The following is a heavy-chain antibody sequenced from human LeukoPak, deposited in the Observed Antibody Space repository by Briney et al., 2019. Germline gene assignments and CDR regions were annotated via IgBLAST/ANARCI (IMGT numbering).Heavy chain of an antibody. CDR2: INSDGSWT. J-gene: IGHJ4*02. Sequence: GGSLRLSCAASGNYWMHWVRQAPGKGLVWVSHINSDGSWTSYADSVKGRFTISKDNAKNTLYLQMNSLRAEDTAVYYCARDLGLSRGYSYGPDYWGQGTLVTVSS. CDR3: ARDLGLSRGYSYGPDY. V-gene: IGHV3-74*01. D-gene: IGHD5-18*01. CDR1: GNYW.